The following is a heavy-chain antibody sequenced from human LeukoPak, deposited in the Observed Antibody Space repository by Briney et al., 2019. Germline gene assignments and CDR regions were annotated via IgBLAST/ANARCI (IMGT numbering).Heavy chain of an antibody. CDR1: GFPFSDYY. CDR2: ISSSGDTI. CDR3: AKVIAEKGTIVDY. J-gene: IGHJ4*02. Sequence: PGGSLRLSCAASGFPFSDYYMSWIRQAPGKGLEWVSYISSSGDTIYYADSVRGRFTISRDNAKNSVHLQMNSLRAEDTAVYYCAKVIAEKGTIVDYWGQGTLVTVSS. V-gene: IGHV3-11*01. D-gene: IGHD2-21*01.